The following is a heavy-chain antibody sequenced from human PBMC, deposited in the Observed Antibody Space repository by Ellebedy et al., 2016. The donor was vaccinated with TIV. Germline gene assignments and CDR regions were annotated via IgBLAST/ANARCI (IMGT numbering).Heavy chain of an antibody. D-gene: IGHD2-2*01. CDR3: AKDWGVPAAISLAFDI. Sequence: GGSLRLSCAASGFTFSSYALSWVRQAPGKGPEWVSHISSSGDKTYFADSVKGRITISRDNFKNTLFLQMNSLRAEDTAVYYCAKDWGVPAAISLAFDIWGQGTMVTVSS. V-gene: IGHV3-23*01. CDR1: GFTFSSYA. CDR2: ISSSGDKT. J-gene: IGHJ3*02.